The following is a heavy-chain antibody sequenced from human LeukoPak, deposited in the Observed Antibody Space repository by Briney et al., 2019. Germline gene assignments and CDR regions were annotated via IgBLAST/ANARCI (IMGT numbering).Heavy chain of an antibody. CDR1: GGSFSGYY. D-gene: IGHD6-6*01. CDR3: ARVGGSIAARRANWFDP. Sequence: PSETLSLTCAVYGGSFSGYYWSWIRQPPGKGLEWIGEINHSGSTNYNPSLKSRVTISVDTSKNQFSLKLSSVTAADTAVYYCARVGGSIAARRANWFDPWGQGTLVTVSS. V-gene: IGHV4-34*01. J-gene: IGHJ5*02. CDR2: INHSGST.